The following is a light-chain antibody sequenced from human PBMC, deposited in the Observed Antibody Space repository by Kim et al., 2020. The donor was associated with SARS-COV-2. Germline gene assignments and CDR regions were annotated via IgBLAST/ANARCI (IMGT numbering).Light chain of an antibody. Sequence: DIQMTQSPSTLSVSVGDRVTITCRASQSIGTWLAWYQQKPGKAPRLLSYEASNLDSGVPSRFSGSGSGTEFTLTISSLQTDDFATYYCQQYNRSSGLTFGGGTKVDIK. V-gene: IGKV1-5*03. J-gene: IGKJ4*01. CDR1: QSIGTW. CDR2: EAS. CDR3: QQYNRSSGLT.